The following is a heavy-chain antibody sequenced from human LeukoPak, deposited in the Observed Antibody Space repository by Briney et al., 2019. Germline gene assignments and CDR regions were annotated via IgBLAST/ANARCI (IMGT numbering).Heavy chain of an antibody. CDR3: ARSEINDYSRF. V-gene: IGHV4-39*07. CDR2: MSYRGTT. D-gene: IGHD4-11*01. CDR1: GGSISSTTYY. Sequence: PSETLSLTCTVSGGSISSTTYYWGWIRQPPGKGLEWIGSMSYRGTTYYNPSLKSRVTMSMDTSKNQFSVKMRAVTAADTAVYYCARSEINDYSRFWGQGILVTVSS. J-gene: IGHJ4*02.